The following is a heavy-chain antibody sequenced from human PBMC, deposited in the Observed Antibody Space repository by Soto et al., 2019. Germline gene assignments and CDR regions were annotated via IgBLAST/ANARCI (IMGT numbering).Heavy chain of an antibody. D-gene: IGHD3-10*01. CDR3: AKGRGGSGSLPPRVDF. Sequence: EVQLLASGGGLVQPGGSLRLSCAASGFTFNNYAMTWVRQAPGKGLEWVSAISGGGDTTSYADSVKGRFTVSRDGSKNTLYLQMSSLRAEDTALYYCAKGRGGSGSLPPRVDFWGQGTLVTVSS. CDR2: ISGGGDTT. CDR1: GFTFNNYA. V-gene: IGHV3-23*01. J-gene: IGHJ4*02.